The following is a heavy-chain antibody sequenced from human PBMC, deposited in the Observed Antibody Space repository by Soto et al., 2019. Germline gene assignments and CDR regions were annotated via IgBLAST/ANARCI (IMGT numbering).Heavy chain of an antibody. CDR1: GFSFSSYS. D-gene: IGHD2-15*01. Sequence: VQLLESGGGLVQPGESLRLSCAASGFSFSSYSMAWVRHTQERGLEWVSSIIGAGTSYAESMKGRFTISRDNSKNTLYLQMNSLRAEDTAVYFCAQVRGVVALDGYFDCWGQGTLVTVSS. CDR2: IIGAGT. CDR3: AQVRGVVALDGYFDC. J-gene: IGHJ4*02. V-gene: IGHV3-23*01.